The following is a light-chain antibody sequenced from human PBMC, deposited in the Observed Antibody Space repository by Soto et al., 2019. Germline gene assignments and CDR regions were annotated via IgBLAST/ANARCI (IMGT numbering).Light chain of an antibody. Sequence: QSVLTPPRSVSGSPGQSVTISCTATSSDVGGYNYVSWYQQHPGKAPKLMIYDVSKRPSGVPDRFSGSKSGNTASLTISGLQAEDEADYYCCSYAGSYTYVFGTGTKVTVL. CDR1: SSDVGGYNY. V-gene: IGLV2-11*01. J-gene: IGLJ1*01. CDR3: CSYAGSYTYV. CDR2: DVS.